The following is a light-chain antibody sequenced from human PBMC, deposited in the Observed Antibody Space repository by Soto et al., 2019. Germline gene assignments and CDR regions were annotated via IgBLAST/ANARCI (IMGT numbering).Light chain of an antibody. CDR3: QQTYSTLSIT. CDR1: ESIARH. Sequence: DIQMTQSPSSLSASVGDRVTITCRASESIARHLNWYQQKPGKAPKLLIYAASSLQNGVPSRLRGGGSGKDFTLTNNKLHPEDFATYYCQQTYSTLSITFGQGTRLEIK. V-gene: IGKV1-39*01. J-gene: IGKJ5*01. CDR2: AAS.